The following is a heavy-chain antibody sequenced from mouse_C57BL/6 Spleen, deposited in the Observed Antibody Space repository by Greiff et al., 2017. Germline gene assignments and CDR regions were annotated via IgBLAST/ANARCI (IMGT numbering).Heavy chain of an antibody. Sequence: EVQLQQSGPELVKPGASVKIFCKASGYTFTDYYMNWVKQSHGKSLEWIGDINPNNGGTSYNQKFKGKATLTVDKSSSTAYMELRSLTSEDSAVYYCAMRGITTVVGYFDYWGQGTTLTVSS. D-gene: IGHD1-1*01. CDR3: AMRGITTVVGYFDY. J-gene: IGHJ2*01. CDR1: GYTFTDYY. CDR2: INPNNGGT. V-gene: IGHV1-26*01.